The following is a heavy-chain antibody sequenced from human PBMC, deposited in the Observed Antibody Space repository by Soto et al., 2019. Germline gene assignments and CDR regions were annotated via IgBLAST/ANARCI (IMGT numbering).Heavy chain of an antibody. D-gene: IGHD2-2*01. CDR3: AREGAQDIVLVPATNWFDP. J-gene: IGHJ5*02. CDR1: GYTFTSYA. V-gene: IGHV1-3*01. CDR2: INAGNGNT. Sequence: ASVKVSCKASGYTFTSYAMHWVRQAPGQRLEWMGWINAGNGNTKYSQKFQGRVTITRDTSASTAYMELSSLRSEDTAVYYCAREGAQDIVLVPATNWFDPWGQGTLVTVSS.